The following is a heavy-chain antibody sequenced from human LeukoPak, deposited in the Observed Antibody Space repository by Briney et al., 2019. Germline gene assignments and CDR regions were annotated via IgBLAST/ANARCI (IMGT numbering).Heavy chain of an antibody. CDR2: ISGSGGST. CDR1: GFTFSSYA. D-gene: IGHD1-26*01. Sequence: GGSLRLSCAASGFTFSSYAMSWVRQAPGKGLEWVSAISGSGGSTYYADSVKGRFTISRDNSKNTLYLQMNSLRAEDTAVYYCAKDRAVGATPGGYFDYWGQGTLFTVSS. J-gene: IGHJ4*02. CDR3: AKDRAVGATPGGYFDY. V-gene: IGHV3-23*01.